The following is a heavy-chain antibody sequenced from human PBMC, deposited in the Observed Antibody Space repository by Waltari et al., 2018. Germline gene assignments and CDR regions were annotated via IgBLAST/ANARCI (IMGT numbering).Heavy chain of an antibody. D-gene: IGHD2-21*02. CDR3: VRGYGRGVTNGDYFEY. J-gene: IGHJ4*02. Sequence: EVQLVESGGGLVQPGGSLRLSCAASGFTFSSFWMHWVRQAPGKGLVCGSRVNGDWSGTTYADSVKGRFTISRDNAKNTLYLQMNSLSAEDTAVYYCVRGYGRGVTNGDYFEYWGQGTLVTVSS. V-gene: IGHV3-74*01. CDR1: GFTFSSFW. CDR2: VNGDWSGT.